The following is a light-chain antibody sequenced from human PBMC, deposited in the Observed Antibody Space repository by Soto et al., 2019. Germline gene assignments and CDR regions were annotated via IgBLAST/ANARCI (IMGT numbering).Light chain of an antibody. V-gene: IGKV3-15*01. Sequence: IVLTQSPGTLSLSPGERATLSCRASQRISSNYLAWYQQNPGQAPRLLIYGASTRATGIPVRFSGSGSGTEFTLTISSLQSEDFAVYYCQQYDKWPPTFGQGTKVDIK. J-gene: IGKJ1*01. CDR3: QQYDKWPPT. CDR2: GAS. CDR1: QRISSN.